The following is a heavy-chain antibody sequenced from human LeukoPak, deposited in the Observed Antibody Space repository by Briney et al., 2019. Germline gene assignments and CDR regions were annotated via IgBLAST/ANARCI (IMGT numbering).Heavy chain of an antibody. J-gene: IGHJ4*02. V-gene: IGHV3-33*01. Sequence: GGSLRLSCAASGFSFSGYGMHWVRQAPGKGLEWAAVIWHDGSNGYYADSVKGRFTISRDNSKNTLYLQMNSLRAEDTAVYYCARHDFAVVGSFDYWGQGTLVTVSS. D-gene: IGHD2-21*01. CDR2: IWHDGSNG. CDR1: GFSFSGYG. CDR3: ARHDFAVVGSFDY.